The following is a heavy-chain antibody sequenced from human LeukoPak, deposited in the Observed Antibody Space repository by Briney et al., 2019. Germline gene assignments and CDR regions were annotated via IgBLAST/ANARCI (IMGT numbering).Heavy chain of an antibody. CDR3: ARGYPFDY. D-gene: IGHD1-1*01. J-gene: IGHJ4*02. Sequence: GGSLRLSCAASGFTFSTYSMNWARQAPGKGLEWVSYISSSSSIIYYADSVKGRITISRDNSKNTLYLQMNSLRAEDTAVYYCARGYPFDYWGQGTLVTVSS. V-gene: IGHV3-48*01. CDR2: ISSSSSII. CDR1: GFTFSTYS.